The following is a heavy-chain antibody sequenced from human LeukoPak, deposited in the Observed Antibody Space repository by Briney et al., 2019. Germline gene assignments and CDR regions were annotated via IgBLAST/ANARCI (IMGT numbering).Heavy chain of an antibody. CDR1: GGSISSYY. V-gene: IGHV4-59*08. D-gene: IGHD2-15*01. CDR2: IYYSGST. Sequence: SETLSLTCTVSGGSISSYYWSWIRQPPGKGLEWIGYIYYSGSTNHNPSPKKRVTISSETSKKHFPLKQSSVTAADTAVYYCAAVDGLNFVYWGQGTLVTVS. CDR3: AAVDGLNFVY. J-gene: IGHJ4*02.